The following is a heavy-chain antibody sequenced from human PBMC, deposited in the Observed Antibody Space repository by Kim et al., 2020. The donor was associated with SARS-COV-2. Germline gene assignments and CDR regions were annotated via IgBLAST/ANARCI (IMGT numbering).Heavy chain of an antibody. J-gene: IGHJ5*01. CDR2: IKPNSGNT. V-gene: IGHV1-18*04. CDR1: GYSFTTFG. Sequence: ASVKVSCKASGYSFTTFGITWVRQAPGQGLEWMGLIKPNSGNTNYAEKFQGRFTITADTSTATAYMELERLTSYDTAVYYCARSLHSDYDFGDGFTHNWF. CDR3: ARSLHSDYDFGDGFTHNWF. D-gene: IGHD3-3*01.